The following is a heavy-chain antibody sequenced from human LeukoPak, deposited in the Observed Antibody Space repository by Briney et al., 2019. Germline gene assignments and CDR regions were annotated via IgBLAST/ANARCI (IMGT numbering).Heavy chain of an antibody. CDR3: ARMGPDDFWSGYSYYYYMDV. Sequence: PGGSLRLSCAASGFTFSDYYMSWIRQAPGKGLEWVSYISSSGSTIYYADSVKGRFTISRDNAKNSLYLQMNSLRAEDTAVYYCARMGPDDFWSGYSYYYYMDVWGNGTTVTVSS. CDR1: GFTFSDYY. D-gene: IGHD3-3*01. V-gene: IGHV3-11*01. CDR2: ISSSGSTI. J-gene: IGHJ6*03.